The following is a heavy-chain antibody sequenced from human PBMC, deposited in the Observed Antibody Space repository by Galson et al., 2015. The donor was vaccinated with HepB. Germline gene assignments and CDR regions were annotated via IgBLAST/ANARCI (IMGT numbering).Heavy chain of an antibody. Sequence: SLRLSCAASGFTFSSYSMNWVRQAPGKGLEWLSFISTSGTTVYYADSVKGRFTISRENAKNSLYLQLNGLTDEDTAVYYCARDRAQHDFWSGFDSWGQGTLVTVSA. V-gene: IGHV3-48*02. J-gene: IGHJ4*02. CDR1: GFTFSSYS. D-gene: IGHD3-3*01. CDR3: ARDRAQHDFWSGFDS. CDR2: ISTSGTTV.